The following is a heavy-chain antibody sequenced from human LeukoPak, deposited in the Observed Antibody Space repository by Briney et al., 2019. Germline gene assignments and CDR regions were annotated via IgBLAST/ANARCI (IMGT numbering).Heavy chain of an antibody. CDR1: GFTFSTYW. CDR3: ARVGVGSTARFDP. D-gene: IGHD3-3*01. V-gene: IGHV3-74*01. CDR2: VSGDGSYT. Sequence: AGGSLRLSCAASGFTFSTYWMHWVRQAPGKGLVWVSRVSGDGSYTNYADSVKGRFTISRDNAKNTLYLQMNSLRAEDTAVYYCARVGVGSTARFDPWGQGTLVTVSS. J-gene: IGHJ5*02.